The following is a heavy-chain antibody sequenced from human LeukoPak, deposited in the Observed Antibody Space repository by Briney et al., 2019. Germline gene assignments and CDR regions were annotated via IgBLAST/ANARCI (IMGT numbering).Heavy chain of an antibody. CDR2: IKQDGSEK. Sequence: GGSLRLSCAGSGFSISSYWMAWVRQAPGRGLEWVAHIKQDGSEKNYVDLVKGRFTISRDNAKNSLYLQMNSLRDEDTAIYYCARDHNWGFDYWGQGTLVTVSS. V-gene: IGHV3-7*01. CDR3: ARDHNWGFDY. D-gene: IGHD7-27*01. J-gene: IGHJ4*02. CDR1: GFSISSYW.